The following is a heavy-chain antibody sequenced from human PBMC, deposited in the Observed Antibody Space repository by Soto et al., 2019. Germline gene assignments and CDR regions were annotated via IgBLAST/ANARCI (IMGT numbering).Heavy chain of an antibody. Sequence: SETLSLTCTVSGGSISSGGYYWSWIRQHPGKGLEWIGYIYYSGSTYYNPSLKSRVTISVDTSKHQFSLKLSSVTAADTAVYYCARGGYDSSGYYRDYYYYGMDVWGQGTTVTVSS. CDR2: IYYSGST. CDR3: ARGGYDSSGYYRDYYYYGMDV. D-gene: IGHD3-22*01. J-gene: IGHJ6*02. V-gene: IGHV4-31*03. CDR1: GGSISSGGYY.